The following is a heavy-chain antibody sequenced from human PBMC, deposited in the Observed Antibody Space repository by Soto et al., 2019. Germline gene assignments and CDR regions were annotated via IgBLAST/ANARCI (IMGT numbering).Heavy chain of an antibody. J-gene: IGHJ6*02. D-gene: IGHD3-10*02. CDR2: IYHSGST. Sequence: SDTLSLTCAVSGFSIISSNWWSLVRQPPGKGLEWIGEIYHSGSTNYNPSLKSRVTISVDKSKNQFSLKLSSVTAADTAVYYCASVRGGYYYAMDVWGQGTTVT. V-gene: IGHV4-4*02. CDR1: GFSIISSNW. CDR3: ASVRGGYYYAMDV.